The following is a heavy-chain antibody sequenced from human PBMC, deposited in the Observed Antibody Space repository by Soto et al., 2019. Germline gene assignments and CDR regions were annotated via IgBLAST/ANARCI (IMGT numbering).Heavy chain of an antibody. D-gene: IGHD6-19*01. CDR1: GFTFSSYA. J-gene: IGHJ4*02. V-gene: IGHV3-23*01. CDR3: AKSLGSGWYIVGYFDY. Sequence: EVQLLESGGGLVQPGGFLRLSCAASGFTFSSYAMSWVRQAPGKGLEWVSAISGSGGSTYYADSVKGRFTISRDNSKNXLYLQMNSLRAEDTAVYYCAKSLGSGWYIVGYFDYWGQGTLVTVSS. CDR2: ISGSGGST.